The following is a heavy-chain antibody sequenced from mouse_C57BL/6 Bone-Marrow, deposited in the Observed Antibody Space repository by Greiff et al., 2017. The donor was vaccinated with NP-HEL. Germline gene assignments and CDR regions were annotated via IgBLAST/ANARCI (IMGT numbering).Heavy chain of an antibody. Sequence: EVNVVESGGGLVQSGRSLRLSCATSGFTFSDFYMEWVRQAPGKGLEWIAASRNKANDYTTEYSASVKGRFIVSRDTSQSILYLQMNALRAEDTAIYYCARGFYDGYYAGFAYWGQGTLVTVSA. CDR3: ARGFYDGYYAGFAY. CDR2: SRNKANDYTT. D-gene: IGHD2-3*01. V-gene: IGHV7-1*01. J-gene: IGHJ3*01. CDR1: GFTFSDFY.